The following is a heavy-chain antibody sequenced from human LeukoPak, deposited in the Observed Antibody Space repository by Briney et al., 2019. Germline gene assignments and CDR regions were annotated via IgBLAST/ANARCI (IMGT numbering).Heavy chain of an antibody. CDR3: AKDITSDHSSSWYGSIFFDY. Sequence: GGSLRLSCAASGFTFSSYAMSWVRQAPGKGLEWVSAISGSGGSTYYADSVKGRFTISRDNSKNTLYLQMNSLRAEDTAVYYCAKDITSDHSSSWYGSIFFDYWGQGTLVTVSS. J-gene: IGHJ4*02. CDR2: ISGSGGST. D-gene: IGHD6-13*01. V-gene: IGHV3-23*01. CDR1: GFTFSSYA.